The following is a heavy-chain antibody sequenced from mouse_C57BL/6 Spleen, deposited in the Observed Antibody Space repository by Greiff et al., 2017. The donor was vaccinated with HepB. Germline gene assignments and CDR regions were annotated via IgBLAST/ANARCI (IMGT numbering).Heavy chain of an antibody. CDR3: AREDSSGYVGTWFAY. CDR1: GYAFTNYL. D-gene: IGHD3-2*02. V-gene: IGHV1-54*01. J-gene: IGHJ3*01. CDR2: INPGSGGT. Sequence: VKLMESGAELVRPGTSVKVSCKASGYAFTNYLIEWVKQRPGQGLEWIGVINPGSGGTNYNEKFKGKATLTADKSSSTAYMQLSSLTSEDSAVYFCAREDSSGYVGTWFAYWGQGTLVTVSA.